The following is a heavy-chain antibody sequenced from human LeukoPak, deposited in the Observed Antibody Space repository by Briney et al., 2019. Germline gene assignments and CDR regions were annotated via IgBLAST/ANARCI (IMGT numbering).Heavy chain of an antibody. V-gene: IGHV4-34*01. Sequence: SETLSLTCAVYGGSFSGYYWSWIRQPPGKGLEWIGEINHSGSTNYNPSLKSRVTISIDTSKNQFSLKLSPVTAADTAVYYCARAKNYYYDSSGYYPHYYYYYMDVWGKGTTVTVSS. CDR1: GGSFSGYY. D-gene: IGHD3-22*01. CDR2: INHSGST. CDR3: ARAKNYYYDSSGYYPHYYYYYMDV. J-gene: IGHJ6*03.